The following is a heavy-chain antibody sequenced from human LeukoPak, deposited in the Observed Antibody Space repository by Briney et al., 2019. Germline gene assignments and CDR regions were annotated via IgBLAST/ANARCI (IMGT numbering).Heavy chain of an antibody. D-gene: IGHD3-9*01. J-gene: IGHJ3*02. Sequence: SQTLSLTCTASGGSISSGGYYWSWIRQPPGKGLEWIGYIYHSGSTYYNPSLKSRVTISVDRSKNQFSLKLSSVTAADTAVYYCARVPGILTGSRAFDIWGQGTMVTVSS. CDR3: ARVPGILTGSRAFDI. CDR2: IYHSGST. CDR1: GGSISSGGYY. V-gene: IGHV4-30-2*01.